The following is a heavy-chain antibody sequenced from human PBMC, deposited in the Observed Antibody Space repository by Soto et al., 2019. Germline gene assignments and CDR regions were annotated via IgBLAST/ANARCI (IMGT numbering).Heavy chain of an antibody. CDR1: GDSINDYY. CDR3: ARERREKIHDGYDIDY. D-gene: IGHD5-12*01. V-gene: IGHV4-4*07. J-gene: IGHJ4*02. Sequence: SETLSLTCTVSGDSINDYYWSWIRQPAGKGLEWIGRIYTSGSTDYNPSLKSRVTISIDMSKNQFSLKVTSMTAADTAVYYCARERREKIHDGYDIDYWGQGTLVTVSS. CDR2: IYTSGST.